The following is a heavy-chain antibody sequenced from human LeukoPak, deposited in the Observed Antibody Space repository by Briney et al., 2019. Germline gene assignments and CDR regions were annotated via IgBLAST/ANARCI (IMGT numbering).Heavy chain of an antibody. D-gene: IGHD1-26*01. CDR3: ARETTTLDY. CDR1: GFTFSSYQ. CDR2: ISSSASTI. Sequence: GGSLRLSCAASGFTFSSYQMNWVRQAPGKGLEWVSYISSSASTIYYADSVKGRFTISRDNSKNTLYLQMNSLRAEDTAVYYCARETTTLDYWGQGTLVTVSS. J-gene: IGHJ4*02. V-gene: IGHV3-48*03.